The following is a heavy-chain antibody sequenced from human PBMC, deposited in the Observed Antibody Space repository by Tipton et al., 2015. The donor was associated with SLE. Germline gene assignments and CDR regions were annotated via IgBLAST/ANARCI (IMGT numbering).Heavy chain of an antibody. V-gene: IGHV4-39*07. CDR3: ARGPYYYMDV. CDR1: NGSISSSPYY. J-gene: IGHJ6*03. Sequence: LVQSSETLSLTCTVSNGSISSSPYYWGWIRQSPGKGLEWVGSIYYSGSTYYNPSLKSRVTISVDTSRNQCSLNLTSVTAADTAVYYCARGPYYYMDVWGKGTTVTVSS. CDR2: IYYSGST.